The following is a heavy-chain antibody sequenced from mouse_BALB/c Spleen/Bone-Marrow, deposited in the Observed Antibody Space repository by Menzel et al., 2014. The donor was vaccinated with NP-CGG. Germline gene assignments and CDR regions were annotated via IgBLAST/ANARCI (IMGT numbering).Heavy chain of an antibody. CDR2: ISNGGDNT. CDR1: GFTFSSYI. Sequence: EVQGVESGGGLVQPGGSLKLSCAASGFTFSSYIMSWARQTPEKRLEWVAYISNGGDNTYYPDTVKGRFIISRDNAKNTLCLQMSSLKSEDTAMYYCVRHRYDGYYFDYWGQGTTLTVSS. J-gene: IGHJ2*01. CDR3: VRHRYDGYYFDY. V-gene: IGHV5-12-2*01. D-gene: IGHD2-14*01.